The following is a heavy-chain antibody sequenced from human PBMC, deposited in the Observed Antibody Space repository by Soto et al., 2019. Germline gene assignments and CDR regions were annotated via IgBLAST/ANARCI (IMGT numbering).Heavy chain of an antibody. V-gene: IGHV2-70*04. CDR2: IDWNDEK. CDR3: ARMKHQGPYYFDF. D-gene: IGHD2-21*01. Sequence: QTLSLTCTVAGFSLRTPTMRVSWLRQPPGKALEWLGRIDWNDEKFYNTSLTPRLTISKDTSNNRVVLTLTNVDPVDTATYFCARMKHQGPYYFDFWGQGALVTVSS. CDR1: GFSLRTPTMR. J-gene: IGHJ4*02.